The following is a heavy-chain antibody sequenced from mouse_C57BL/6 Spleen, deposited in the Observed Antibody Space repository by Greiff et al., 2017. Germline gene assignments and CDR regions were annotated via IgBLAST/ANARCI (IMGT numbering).Heavy chain of an antibody. J-gene: IGHJ1*03. V-gene: IGHV1-52*01. CDR1: GYTFTSYW. CDR2: SDPSDSET. CDR3: AREDDGYSHWYFDV. Sequence: QVQLQQPGAELVRPGSSVKLSCKASGYTFTSYWMHWVKQRPIQGLEWIGNSDPSDSETHYNQKFTDKATLTVVKSSSTAYMQLSSLTSEDSAVYYCAREDDGYSHWYFDVWGTGTTVTVAS. D-gene: IGHD2-3*01.